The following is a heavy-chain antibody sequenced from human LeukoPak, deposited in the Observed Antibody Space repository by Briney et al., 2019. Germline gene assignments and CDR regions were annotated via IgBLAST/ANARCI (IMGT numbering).Heavy chain of an antibody. D-gene: IGHD3/OR15-3a*01. Sequence: SETLSLTCAVSGGSIRNDYWSWIRQPPGKGLEWIAYINYSGSTNYNPSLKSRVTISVDTSKNQFSLKLSSVTAADTAVYYCARHGLDYVKNAFDIWGQGTMVTVSS. CDR3: ARHGLDYVKNAFDI. CDR2: INYSGST. V-gene: IGHV4-59*08. J-gene: IGHJ3*02. CDR1: GGSIRNDY.